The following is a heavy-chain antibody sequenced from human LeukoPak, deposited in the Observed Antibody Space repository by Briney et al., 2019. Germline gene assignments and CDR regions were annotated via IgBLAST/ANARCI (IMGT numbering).Heavy chain of an antibody. Sequence: GGSLRLSCAASGFTFSTYNMNWVRQAPGKGLEWVSSITSTSSYIYYADSVKGRFTISRDNAKNSLYLLMNSLRAEDTAVYYCARDPYSGSYGDYYYYYMDVWGKGTTVTIFS. J-gene: IGHJ6*03. CDR3: ARDPYSGSYGDYYYYYMDV. CDR2: ITSTSSYI. CDR1: GFTFSTYN. V-gene: IGHV3-21*01. D-gene: IGHD1-26*01.